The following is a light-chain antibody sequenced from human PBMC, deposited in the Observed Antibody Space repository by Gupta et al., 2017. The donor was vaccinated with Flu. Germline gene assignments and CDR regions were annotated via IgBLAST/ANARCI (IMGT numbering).Light chain of an antibody. J-gene: IGLJ3*02. V-gene: IGLV2-11*03. CDR1: GSDIGGYKY. CDR3: CSYAGTSWV. CDR2: DVR. Sequence: TISCRGTGSDIGGYKYVSWYQQHPGKAPKFLLYDVRRRPSGVPDRFSGSKSGNTASLTISGLQADDEALYYCCSYAGTSWVFGGGTTLTVL.